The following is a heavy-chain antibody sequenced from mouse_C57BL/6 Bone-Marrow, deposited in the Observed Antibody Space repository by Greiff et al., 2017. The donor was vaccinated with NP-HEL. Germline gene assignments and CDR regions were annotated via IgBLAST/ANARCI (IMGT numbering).Heavy chain of an antibody. J-gene: IGHJ1*03. CDR3: ARGYYGSDWYFDV. D-gene: IGHD1-1*01. Sequence: VQLKESGPGMVKPSQSLSLTCTVTGYSITSGYDWHWIRHFPGNKLEWMGYISYSGSTNYNPSLKSRISITHDTSKNHFFLKLNSVTTEDTATYYCARGYYGSDWYFDVWGTGTTVTVSS. V-gene: IGHV3-1*01. CDR2: ISYSGST. CDR1: GYSITSGYD.